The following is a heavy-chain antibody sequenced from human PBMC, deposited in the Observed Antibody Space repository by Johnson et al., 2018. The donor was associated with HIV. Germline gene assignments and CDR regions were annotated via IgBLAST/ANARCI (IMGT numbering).Heavy chain of an antibody. CDR2: ISWDGDST. CDR1: GFTFSDYY. J-gene: IGHJ3*02. CDR3: AKDNGKYYYGSGSLDAFDI. Sequence: QVQLVESGGGLVKPGGSLRLSCAASGFTFSDYYMSWIRQAPGKGLEWVSYISWDGDSTYYADSVTGRFTISRDNSQNSLYLQMNSLRTEDTALYFCAKDNGKYYYGSGSLDAFDIWGQGTMVTVSS. V-gene: IGHV3-11*01. D-gene: IGHD3-10*01.